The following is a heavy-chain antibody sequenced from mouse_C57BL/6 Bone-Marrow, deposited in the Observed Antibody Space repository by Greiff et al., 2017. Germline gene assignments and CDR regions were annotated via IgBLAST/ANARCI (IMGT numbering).Heavy chain of an antibody. CDR1: GYSITSGYY. CDR2: ISYDGSN. V-gene: IGHV3-6*01. J-gene: IGHJ3*01. Sequence: EVKLQESGPGLVKPSQSLSLTCSVTGYSITSGYYWNWLRQFPGNKLEWMGYISYDGSNNYNPSLKNRISINRDTTKHQFFLKLNSVATEDTATYYCARGGSSPFAYWGQGTLVTVSA. D-gene: IGHD1-1*01. CDR3: ARGGSSPFAY.